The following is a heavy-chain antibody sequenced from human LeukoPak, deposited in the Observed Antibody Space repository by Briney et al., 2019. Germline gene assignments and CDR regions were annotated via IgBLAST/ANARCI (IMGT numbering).Heavy chain of an antibody. V-gene: IGHV1-46*01. J-gene: IGHJ3*02. CDR1: GYTFTKSY. Sequence: ASVKVSCKASGYTFTKSYIHWVRQAPGQRLEWMGLINPGGDNTDYAQNFQGRLTMTSDTSARTVYMELSSLRSEDTAVYYCATVSRIAPTFDIWGQGTMVTVSS. CDR3: ATVSRIAPTFDI. D-gene: IGHD6-13*01. CDR2: INPGGDNT.